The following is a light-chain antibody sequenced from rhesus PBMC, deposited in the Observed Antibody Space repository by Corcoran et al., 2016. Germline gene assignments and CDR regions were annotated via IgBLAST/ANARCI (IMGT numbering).Light chain of an antibody. J-gene: IGLJ1*01. CDR3: SSYASSSNYI. CDR1: SSDIGGYTR. Sequence: AAPTQSPSVSGSPGQSVTLSCTGTSSDIGGYTRVAWYQQHPGKAPKLMIYDVNKRPSGVSDRFSGSKSGNTASLTISGLQAEDEADYYCSSYASSSNYIFGDGTRLTVL. V-gene: IGLV2-13*03. CDR2: DVN.